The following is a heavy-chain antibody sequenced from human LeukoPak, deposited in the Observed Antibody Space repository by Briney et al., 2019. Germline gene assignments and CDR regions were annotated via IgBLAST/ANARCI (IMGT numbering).Heavy chain of an antibody. CDR3: ARVADFWCGYPNYYMDV. D-gene: IGHD3-3*01. J-gene: IGHJ6*03. CDR1: GFTFSSYS. V-gene: IGHV3-21*01. Sequence: GGSLRLSCAASGFTFSSYSVNWVRQAPGKGLEWVSSISSSSSYIYYADSVKGRFTISRDNAKNSLYLQMNSLRAEDTAVYYCARVADFWCGYPNYYMDVWGKGTTVTVSS. CDR2: ISSSSSYI.